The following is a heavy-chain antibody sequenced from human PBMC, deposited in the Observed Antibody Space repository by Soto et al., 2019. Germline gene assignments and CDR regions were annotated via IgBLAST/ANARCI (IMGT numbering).Heavy chain of an antibody. CDR2: ISSSSSYI. Sequence: EVQLVESGGGLVKPGGSLRLSCAASGFTFSSYSMNWVRQAPGKGLEWFSSISSSSSYIYYADSVKGRFTISRDNAKNSLYLQMNSLRAEDTAVYYCARDLYSSSARYFDYWGQGTLVTVSS. D-gene: IGHD6-6*01. V-gene: IGHV3-21*01. CDR1: GFTFSSYS. CDR3: ARDLYSSSARYFDY. J-gene: IGHJ4*02.